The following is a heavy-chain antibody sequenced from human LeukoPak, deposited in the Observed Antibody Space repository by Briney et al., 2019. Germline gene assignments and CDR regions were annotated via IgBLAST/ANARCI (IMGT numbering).Heavy chain of an antibody. J-gene: IGHJ5*02. CDR1: GGSISSYY. V-gene: IGHV4-59*08. D-gene: IGHD3-9*01. CDR2: IYHSGST. Sequence: PSETLSLTCTVSGGSISSYYWSWIRQPPGKGLEWIGYIYHSGSTNYNPSLKSRVTISVDTSKNQFSLKLSSVTAADTAVYYCASSAYPDFEPFDPWGQGTLVTVSS. CDR3: ASSAYPDFEPFDP.